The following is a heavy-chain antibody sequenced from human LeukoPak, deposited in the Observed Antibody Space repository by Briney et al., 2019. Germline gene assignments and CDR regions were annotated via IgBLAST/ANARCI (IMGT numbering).Heavy chain of an antibody. CDR2: INHSGST. V-gene: IGHV4-39*07. Sequence: PSETLSLTCTVSGVSISSSSYYWGWIRQPPGKGLEWIGEINHSGSTNYNPSLKSRVTISVDTSKNQFSLKLSSVTAADTAVYYCASLGDPTVTTKHTWRFDYWGQGTLVTVSS. J-gene: IGHJ4*02. D-gene: IGHD4-17*01. CDR3: ASLGDPTVTTKHTWRFDY. CDR1: GVSISSSSYY.